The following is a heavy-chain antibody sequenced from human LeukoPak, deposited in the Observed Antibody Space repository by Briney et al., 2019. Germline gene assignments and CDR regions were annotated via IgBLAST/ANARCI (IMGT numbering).Heavy chain of an antibody. D-gene: IGHD2-2*01. CDR2: INPDGSTT. J-gene: IGHJ4*02. Sequence: GGSLRLSCAASGFTFSRYWMHWVRQAPGKGLVWVSRINPDGSTTSYADSAKGRFTISRDNAKNTLYLQMNSLRAEDTAVYYCARDRPSGGYCSSTSCSYFDYWGQGTLVTVSS. CDR3: ARDRPSGGYCSSTSCSYFDY. CDR1: GFTFSRYW. V-gene: IGHV3-74*01.